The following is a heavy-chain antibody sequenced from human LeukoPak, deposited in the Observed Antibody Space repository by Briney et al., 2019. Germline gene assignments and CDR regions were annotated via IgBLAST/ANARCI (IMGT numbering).Heavy chain of an antibody. CDR1: GGSISSYY. CDR3: ASSSIGAYSGSTMGDY. D-gene: IGHD1-26*01. J-gene: IGHJ4*02. Sequence: SETLSLTCTVSGGSISSYYWSWIRQPAGKGLEWIGRIYTSGSTNYNPSLKSRVTMSVDTSKNQFSLKLSSVTAADTAVYYCASSSIGAYSGSTMGDYWGQGTLVTVSS. CDR2: IYTSGST. V-gene: IGHV4-4*07.